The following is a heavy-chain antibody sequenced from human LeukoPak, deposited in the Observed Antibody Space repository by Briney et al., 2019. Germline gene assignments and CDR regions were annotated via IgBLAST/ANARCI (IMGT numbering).Heavy chain of an antibody. J-gene: IGHJ6*03. Sequence: PGGSLRLSCAASEFTFSSYGIHWVRQAPGKGLEWLANLKEDGGEKYYVDSVKGRFTISRDNARNSLYLQMNSLRAEDTAVYYCARVFVDTAMVEYYMDVWGKGTTVTVSS. CDR2: LKEDGGEK. V-gene: IGHV3-7*03. CDR3: ARVFVDTAMVEYYMDV. CDR1: EFTFSSYG. D-gene: IGHD5-18*01.